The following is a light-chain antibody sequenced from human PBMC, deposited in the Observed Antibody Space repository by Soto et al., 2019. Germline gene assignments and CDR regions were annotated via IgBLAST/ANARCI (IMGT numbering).Light chain of an antibody. J-gene: IGKJ1*01. CDR3: QQRSNRPRT. V-gene: IGKV3-11*01. CDR2: GAS. Sequence: IVLTQSPGTLSLSPGERVTLSCRASQSVTTRLAWYQHKPGQAPTLLMSGASNRASGVPDRFSGSGSGTDFTLTISSLDPEDFAVYYCQQRSNRPRTFGQGTKV. CDR1: QSVTTR.